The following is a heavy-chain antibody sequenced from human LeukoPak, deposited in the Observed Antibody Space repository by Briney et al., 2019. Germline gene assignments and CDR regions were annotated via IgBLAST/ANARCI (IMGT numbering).Heavy chain of an antibody. V-gene: IGHV1-3*01. CDR2: INAGNGNT. D-gene: IGHD3-9*01. CDR1: GYTFTSYA. Sequence: GASVKVSCKASGYTFTSYAMHCVRQAPGQRLEWMGWINAGNGNTKYSQKFQGRVTITRDTSASTAYMELSSLRSEDTAVYYCARGTRLGYFDWLAFDYWGQGTLVTVSS. CDR3: ARGTRLGYFDWLAFDY. J-gene: IGHJ4*02.